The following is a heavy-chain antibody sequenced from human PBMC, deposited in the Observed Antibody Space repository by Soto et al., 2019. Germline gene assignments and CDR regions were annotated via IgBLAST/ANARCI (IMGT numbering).Heavy chain of an antibody. J-gene: IGHJ6*02. Sequence: QVQLVESGGGLVKPGGSLRLPCAASGFTFSDYYMSWIRQAPGKGLEWVSYISSSGSTIYYADSVKGRFTISRDNAKNSLYLQMNSLRAEDTAVYYCARLDGNSYDSSGYYYYYYGMDVWGQGTTVTVSS. CDR1: GFTFSDYY. CDR2: ISSSGSTI. V-gene: IGHV3-11*01. CDR3: ARLDGNSYDSSGYYYYYYGMDV. D-gene: IGHD3-22*01.